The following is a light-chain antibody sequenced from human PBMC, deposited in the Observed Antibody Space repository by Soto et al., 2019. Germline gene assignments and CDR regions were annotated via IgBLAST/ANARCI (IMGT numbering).Light chain of an antibody. CDR2: GAS. J-gene: IGKJ5*01. V-gene: IGKV3-20*01. Sequence: EIVLAQSPATLSVSPGERVTLSCRATQTIGTYLAWYQQKPGQAPRLLIYGASSRATGIPDRFSGSGSGTDFTLTISRLEPEDFAVYYCQQYGSSPITFGQGTRLEIK. CDR1: QTIGTY. CDR3: QQYGSSPIT.